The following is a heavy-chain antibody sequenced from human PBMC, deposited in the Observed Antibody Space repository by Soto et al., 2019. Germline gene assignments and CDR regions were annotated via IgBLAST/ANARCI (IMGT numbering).Heavy chain of an antibody. V-gene: IGHV4-59*01. CDR3: ARAVLPATAPFDY. CDR1: VGPHSTYR. J-gene: IGHJ4*02. Sequence: SETLSRTCDLSVGPHSTYRRTWFRQPPGKGLEWIGYVSYFGTTNYNPSLQSRLTISLDTSNTHFSLNLSSVTAADTAVYYCARAVLPATAPFDYWGQGTLVTVSS. CDR2: VSYFGTT. D-gene: IGHD2-2*01.